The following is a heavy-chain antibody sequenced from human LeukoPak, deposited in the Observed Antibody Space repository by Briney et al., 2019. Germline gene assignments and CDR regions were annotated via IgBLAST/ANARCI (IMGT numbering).Heavy chain of an antibody. J-gene: IGHJ3*02. CDR3: VKAYSSGWYSSGAFDT. D-gene: IGHD6-19*01. V-gene: IGHV3-64D*06. CDR1: GFTFSSYA. Sequence: GGSLRLSCSASGFTFSSYAMHWVRQAPGKGLEYVSAISRNGGSTYYADSVKGRFTISRDNSKNTLYLQMSSLRAEDTAVYYCVKAYSSGWYSSGAFDTWGQGTMVTVSS. CDR2: ISRNGGST.